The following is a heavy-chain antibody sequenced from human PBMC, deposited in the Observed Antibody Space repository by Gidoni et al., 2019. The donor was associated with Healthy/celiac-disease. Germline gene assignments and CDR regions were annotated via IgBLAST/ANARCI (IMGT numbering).Heavy chain of an antibody. Sequence: EVQLLESAGGLVPPWGSLRLSCAASGFTFSSYAMSWVRQAPGKGLEWVSDISGSGGSTYYADSVKGRFTISRDNSKNTLYLQMNSLRAEDTAVYYCATSRDYGDYGWFDPWGQGTLVTVSS. D-gene: IGHD4-17*01. J-gene: IGHJ5*02. CDR3: ATSRDYGDYGWFDP. CDR1: GFTFSSYA. CDR2: ISGSGGST. V-gene: IGHV3-23*01.